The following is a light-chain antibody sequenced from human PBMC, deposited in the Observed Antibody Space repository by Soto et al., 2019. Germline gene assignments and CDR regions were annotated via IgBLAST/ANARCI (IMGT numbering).Light chain of an antibody. CDR3: QQTFSPPYT. J-gene: IGKJ2*01. CDR2: VAS. CDR1: QSISNS. V-gene: IGKV1-39*01. Sequence: DIQMTQSLSSLSASVGDTVTITCRASQSISNSLSWYQQKPGKAPKLLIYVASTLQRGVPSRFSGSGSGTDFTLTISSLQPEHVAISYCQQTFSPPYTFGQGKKLESK.